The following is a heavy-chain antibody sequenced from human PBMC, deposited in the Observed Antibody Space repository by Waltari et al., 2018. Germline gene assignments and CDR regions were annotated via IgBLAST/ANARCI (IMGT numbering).Heavy chain of an antibody. Sequence: EVQLLESGGGLVQPGGSLSLSCAASGFTFSSYAMSWVRQAPGKGLEWVSAISGSGDATYYADSVKGRFTMSRDNSNNRLYLQMNSLRAEDTAIYYCAKDKAAIVYWFDPWGQGTLVTVSS. V-gene: IGHV3-23*01. J-gene: IGHJ5*02. D-gene: IGHD2-2*01. CDR2: ISGSGDAT. CDR3: AKDKAAIVYWFDP. CDR1: GFTFSSYA.